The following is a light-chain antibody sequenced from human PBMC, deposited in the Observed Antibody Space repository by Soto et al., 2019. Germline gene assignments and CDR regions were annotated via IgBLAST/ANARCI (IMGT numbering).Light chain of an antibody. CDR2: ENN. J-gene: IGLJ2*01. CDR1: SSNIGNNY. Sequence: QPVLTQPPSVSAAPGQKVTISCSGSSSNIGNNYVSWYQQHPGTAPKLLIYENNKRPSGIPDRFSGSKSGTSATLGITGLQTGDEADYYCGTWDSSLSAVVFGGGTKVTVL. CDR3: GTWDSSLSAVV. V-gene: IGLV1-51*02.